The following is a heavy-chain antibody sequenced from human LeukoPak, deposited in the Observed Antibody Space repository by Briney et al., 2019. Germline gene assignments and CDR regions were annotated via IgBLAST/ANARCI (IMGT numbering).Heavy chain of an antibody. CDR3: ARGRRLWRGMNY. Sequence: SETLSLTCTVSGYSISSGYYWGWIRQPPGKGLEWIGSIYHSGSTYYNPSLKSRVTISVDTSKNQFSLKLSSVTAADTAVYYCARGRRLWRGMNYWGQGTLVTVSS. J-gene: IGHJ4*02. D-gene: IGHD2-21*01. CDR2: IYHSGST. CDR1: GYSISSGYY. V-gene: IGHV4-38-2*02.